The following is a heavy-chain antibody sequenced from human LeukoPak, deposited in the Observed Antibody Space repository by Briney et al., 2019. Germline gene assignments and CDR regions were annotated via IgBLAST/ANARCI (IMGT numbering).Heavy chain of an antibody. CDR1: GYSFTNYW. CDR3: ARHRGYSYGYGDF. D-gene: IGHD5-18*01. Sequence: GESLKISCKGSGYSFTNYWIGWVRQMPGKGLEWMGIIYPGDSDTKYSPSFQGQVTISADKSISTAYLQWSSLKASDTDMYYCARHRGYSYGYGDFWGQGTLVTVST. J-gene: IGHJ4*02. V-gene: IGHV5-51*01. CDR2: IYPGDSDT.